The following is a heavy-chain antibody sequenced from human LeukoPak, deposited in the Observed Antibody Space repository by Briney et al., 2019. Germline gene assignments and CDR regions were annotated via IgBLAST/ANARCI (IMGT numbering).Heavy chain of an antibody. J-gene: IGHJ6*02. CDR1: GGSISSSSYY. CDR2: IYYSGST. V-gene: IGHV4-39*01. CDR3: ASLKTVPAATTYYYYGMDV. Sequence: PSETLSLTCTVSGGSISSSSYYRGWIRQPPGKGLEWIGSIYYSGSTYYNPSLKSRVTISVDTSKNQFSLKLSSVTAADTAVYYCASLKTVPAATTYYYYGMDVWGQGTTVTVSS. D-gene: IGHD2-2*01.